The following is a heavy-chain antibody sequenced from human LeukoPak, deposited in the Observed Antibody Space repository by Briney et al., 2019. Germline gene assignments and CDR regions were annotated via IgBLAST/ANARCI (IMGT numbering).Heavy chain of an antibody. Sequence: SVKVSCKASGGTFSSYAISWVRQAPGQGLEWMGGIIPIFGTANYAQKFQGRVTITTDESTSTAYMELSSLRSEDTAVYYCARDSSGWYYFDYWGQGTLVSVSS. D-gene: IGHD6-19*01. V-gene: IGHV1-69*05. CDR3: ARDSSGWYYFDY. CDR1: GGTFSSYA. J-gene: IGHJ4*02. CDR2: IIPIFGTA.